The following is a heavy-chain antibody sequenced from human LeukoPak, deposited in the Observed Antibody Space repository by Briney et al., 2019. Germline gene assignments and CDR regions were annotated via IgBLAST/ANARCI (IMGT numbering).Heavy chain of an antibody. J-gene: IGHJ6*02. CDR1: GFSFSTYT. CDR2: ISSSSSTI. Sequence: QPGGSLRLSCAASGFSFSTYTMNWVRQAPGKGLDWVSYISSSSSTIYYADSVKGRFTISRDNANNSLYLQMNSLRDEDTAVYYCAVDPNSTPTYYYYGMDVWGQGTTVTVSS. V-gene: IGHV3-48*02. CDR3: AVDPNSTPTYYYYGMDV. D-gene: IGHD5-12*01.